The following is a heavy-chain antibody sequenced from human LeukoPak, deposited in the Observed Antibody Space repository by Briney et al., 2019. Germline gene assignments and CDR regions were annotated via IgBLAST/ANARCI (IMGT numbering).Heavy chain of an antibody. Sequence: SETLSLTCAVYGGSFSGYYWGWIRQPPGKGLEWIGEINHSGSTNYNPSLKSRVTISVDTSKNQFSLKLSSVTAADTAVYYCARGSSSSSLFWGQGTLVTVSS. CDR2: INHSGST. D-gene: IGHD6-6*01. CDR3: ARGSSSSSLF. CDR1: GGSFSGYY. J-gene: IGHJ4*02. V-gene: IGHV4-34*01.